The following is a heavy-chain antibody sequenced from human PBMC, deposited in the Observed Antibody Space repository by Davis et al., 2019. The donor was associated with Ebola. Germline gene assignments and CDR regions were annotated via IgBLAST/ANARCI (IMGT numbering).Heavy chain of an antibody. CDR2: INAGNGNT. V-gene: IGHV1-3*01. J-gene: IGHJ6*02. CDR1: GYTFTSYA. D-gene: IGHD3-22*01. Sequence: ASVKVSCKASGYTFTSYAMHWVRQAPGQRLEWMGWINAGNGNTKYSQKFQGRVTMTRDTSTSTVYMELSRLRSDDTAVYYCARGGITMTVVPRDYYYGMDVWGQGTTVTVSS. CDR3: ARGGITMTVVPRDYYYGMDV.